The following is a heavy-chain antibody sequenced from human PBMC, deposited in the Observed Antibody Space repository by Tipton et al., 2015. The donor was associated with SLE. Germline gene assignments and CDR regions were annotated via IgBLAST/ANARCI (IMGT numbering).Heavy chain of an antibody. Sequence: SLRLSCAASGFSFDRYAMNWVRQAPGKGLEWVSYISRSTKDIYYADSVKGRFTISRDNAKNSLYLQMNSVRAEDTAVYYCARIHYYGSGSRDYWGQGTLVTVSS. CDR3: ARIHYYGSGSRDY. V-gene: IGHV3-21*06. CDR2: ISRSTKDI. D-gene: IGHD3-10*01. J-gene: IGHJ4*02. CDR1: GFSFDRYA.